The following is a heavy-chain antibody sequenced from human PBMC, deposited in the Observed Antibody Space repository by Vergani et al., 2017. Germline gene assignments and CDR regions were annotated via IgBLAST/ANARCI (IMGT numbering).Heavy chain of an antibody. CDR2: IDWDDDK. CDR3: ARNRNRYYGMDV. J-gene: IGHJ6*02. D-gene: IGHD2/OR15-2a*01. CDR1: GFSLSTSGMC. V-gene: IGHV2-70*15. Sequence: QVTLMESDPALVKPTQTLTLTCTFSGFSLSTSGMCLNWIRQPPGKALEWLARIDWDDDKYYSTSLKTRLTISKDTSKNQVVLIMTNMDPVDTATYYCARNRNRYYGMDVWGQGTTVTVSS.